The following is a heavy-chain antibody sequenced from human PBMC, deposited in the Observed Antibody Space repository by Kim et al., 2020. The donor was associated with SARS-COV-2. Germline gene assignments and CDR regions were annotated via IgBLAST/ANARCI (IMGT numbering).Heavy chain of an antibody. V-gene: IGHV1-2*06. J-gene: IGHJ3*02. CDR1: GYSFDGYY. D-gene: IGHD3-10*01. CDR3: AWETGRFGHGFDI. CDR2: INPNSGGA. Sequence: ASVKVSCKASGYSFDGYYIHWVRQAPGQGLEWMGRINPNSGGADYAQKFQGRLAITRDSYITTAFMQLDRLRGDDTAIYYCAWETGRFGHGFDIWGQGTV.